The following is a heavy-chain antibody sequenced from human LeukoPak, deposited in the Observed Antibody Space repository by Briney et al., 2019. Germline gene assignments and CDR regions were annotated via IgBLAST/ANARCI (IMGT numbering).Heavy chain of an antibody. J-gene: IGHJ5*02. D-gene: IGHD3-3*01. Sequence: PSETLSLTCTVSGNSITSSDSYWGWIRQPPGKGLEWIGSIYYSGSTYYNPSLKSRVTISIDTSKNQFSLKLSSVTAADTAVYYCARGGRYDFWSANPGGWFDPWGQGTLVTVSS. V-gene: IGHV4-39*07. CDR2: IYYSGST. CDR3: ARGGRYDFWSANPGGWFDP. CDR1: GNSITSSDSY.